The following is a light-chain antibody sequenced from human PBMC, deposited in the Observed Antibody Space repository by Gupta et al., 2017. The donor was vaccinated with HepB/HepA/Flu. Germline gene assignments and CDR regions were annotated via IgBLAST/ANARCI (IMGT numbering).Light chain of an antibody. CDR2: AAS. CDR1: QSISSY. CDR3: QQSYRT. Sequence: DIQMTQSPSSLPASVGDRVTITCRASQSISSYLNWYQQKPGKAPKLLIYAASSLQSGVPSRFSGSGSGTDFTLTTSSLQPEDFATYYCQQSYRTFGQGTKVEIK. J-gene: IGKJ1*01. V-gene: IGKV1-39*01.